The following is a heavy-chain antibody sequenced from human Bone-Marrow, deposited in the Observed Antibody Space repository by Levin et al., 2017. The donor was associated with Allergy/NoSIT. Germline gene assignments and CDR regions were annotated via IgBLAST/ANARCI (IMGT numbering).Heavy chain of an antibody. CDR3: ARRSQRITILGVVDY. CDR1: GFTFSDYY. Sequence: GGSLRLSCAVSGFTFSDYYMSWIRQAPGKGLEWVSYISSSSSYTNYADSVKGRITISRDNAKNSLYLQMNSPRAEDTAVYYCARRSQRITILGVVDYWGQGTLVTVSS. CDR2: ISSSSSYT. D-gene: IGHD3-3*01. V-gene: IGHV3-11*06. J-gene: IGHJ4*02.